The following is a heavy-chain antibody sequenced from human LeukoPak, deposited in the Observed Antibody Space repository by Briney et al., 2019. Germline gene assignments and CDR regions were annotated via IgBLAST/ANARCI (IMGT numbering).Heavy chain of an antibody. CDR2: IKQDGSEK. J-gene: IGHJ4*02. CDR3: ARGRECSGTGCYLPGIY. CDR1: GFTFSSYW. D-gene: IGHD2-2*01. V-gene: IGHV3-7*01. Sequence: GGSLRLSCAASGFTFSSYWMSWVRQAPGKGLEWVANIKQDGSEKYHVDSVKGRFTISRDNAKNSLYLQMDSLRVEDTAVYYCARGRECSGTGCYLPGIYWGQGILVTVSS.